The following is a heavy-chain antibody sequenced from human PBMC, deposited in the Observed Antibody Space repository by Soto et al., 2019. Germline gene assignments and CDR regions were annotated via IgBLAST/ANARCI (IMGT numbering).Heavy chain of an antibody. D-gene: IGHD2-21*01. V-gene: IGHV3-23*01. J-gene: IGHJ6*02. CDR3: AKVRATYVSASYFYYGLDV. CDR1: GFTFSHYV. CDR2: ISGSGSSV. Sequence: EVQLLESGGGLVRPGGSLRLSCAASGFTFSHYVLSWVRQAPGRGLEWVSSISGSGSSVYLADSVRGRFAMSRDLSTNTVSLQMNSLRVEDTAIYYCAKVRATYVSASYFYYGLDVWGQGTTVTVSS.